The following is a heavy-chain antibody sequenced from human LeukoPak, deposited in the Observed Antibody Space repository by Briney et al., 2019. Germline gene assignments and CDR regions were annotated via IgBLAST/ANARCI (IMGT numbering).Heavy chain of an antibody. CDR3: ARGGIVATIDY. CDR2: INHSGST. CDR1: GYSISSGYY. J-gene: IGHJ4*02. D-gene: IGHD5-12*01. V-gene: IGHV4-38-2*02. Sequence: SETLSLTCTVSGYSISSGYYWGWIRQPPGKGLEWIGEINHSGSTYYNPSLKSRVTISVDTSKNQFSLKLSSVTAADTAVYYCARGGIVATIDYWGQGTLVTVPS.